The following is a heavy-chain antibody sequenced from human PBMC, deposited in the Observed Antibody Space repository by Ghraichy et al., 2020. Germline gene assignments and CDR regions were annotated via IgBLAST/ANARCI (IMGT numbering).Heavy chain of an antibody. Sequence: SETLSLTCTVSGGSISNNYWSWIRQPPGKGLEWIGYIYYSGSTNYNPSLESRVTISVDTSKNQFSLNLSSMTAADTAVYYCARGPLGIEGVDYWGQGTLVTVSS. CDR2: IYYSGST. CDR1: GGSISNNY. CDR3: ARGPLGIEGVDY. D-gene: IGHD7-27*01. J-gene: IGHJ4*02. V-gene: IGHV4-59*01.